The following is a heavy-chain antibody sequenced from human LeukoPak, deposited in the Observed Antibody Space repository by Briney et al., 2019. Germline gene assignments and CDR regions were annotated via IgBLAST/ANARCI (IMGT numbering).Heavy chain of an antibody. CDR3: TSAPQPHCTRTSCPNDY. CDR2: IRSKAYGGTP. CDR1: GFTFGDFL. V-gene: IGHV3-49*04. Sequence: GRSLRLSCSASGFTFGDFLMSWVRQPPGKGLEWVSFIRSKAYGGTPEYAASVKGRFTISRDDSKSIVYLQMNSLKTEDTAIYYCTSAPQPHCTRTSCPNDYWGQGNLVTVSS. D-gene: IGHD2-2*01. J-gene: IGHJ4*02.